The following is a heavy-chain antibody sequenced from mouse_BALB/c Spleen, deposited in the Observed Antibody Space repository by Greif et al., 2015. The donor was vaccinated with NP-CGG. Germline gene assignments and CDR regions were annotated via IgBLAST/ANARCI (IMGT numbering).Heavy chain of an antibody. V-gene: IGHV1-15*01. J-gene: IGHJ2*01. CDR1: GYTFIDYE. Sequence: LVESGAELVRPGASVTLSCKASGYTFIDYEMHWVKQTPVHGLEWIGAIDPETGGTAYNQKFKGKATLTADKSSSTAYMELRSLTSEDSAVYYCTVSHYYGSSYYFDYWGQGTTLTVSS. CDR3: TVSHYYGSSYYFDY. D-gene: IGHD1-1*01. CDR2: IDPETGGT.